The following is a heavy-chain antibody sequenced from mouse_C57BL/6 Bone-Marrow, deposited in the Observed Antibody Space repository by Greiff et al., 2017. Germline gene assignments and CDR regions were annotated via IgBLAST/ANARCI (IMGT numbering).Heavy chain of an antibody. CDR1: GFNIKNTY. V-gene: IGHV14-3*01. D-gene: IGHD1-1*01. Sequence: VQLQQSVAELVRPGASVKLSCTASGFNIKNTYMHWVEQRPEQGLEWIGRIDPAHGNTKYAPKFQGKATITADTSSNTAYLQLSSLTSEDTAIYYCARVYYYGSAWFAYWGQGTLVTVSA. CDR2: IDPAHGNT. CDR3: ARVYYYGSAWFAY. J-gene: IGHJ3*01.